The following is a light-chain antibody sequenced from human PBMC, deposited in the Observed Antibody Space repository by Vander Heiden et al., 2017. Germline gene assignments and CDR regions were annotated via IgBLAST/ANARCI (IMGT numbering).Light chain of an antibody. CDR2: AAS. J-gene: IGKJ2*01. CDR3: QQSYRPPYT. CDR1: QSISSY. Sequence: DIQMTQSPSSLSASVGDRVIITCRASQSISSYLNWYQQKPGKAPKLLIYAASSLQSGVPSRFSGSGSGTDFTLTVSCLQSEDFATYYCQQSYRPPYTFGQGTKLDIK. V-gene: IGKV1-39*01.